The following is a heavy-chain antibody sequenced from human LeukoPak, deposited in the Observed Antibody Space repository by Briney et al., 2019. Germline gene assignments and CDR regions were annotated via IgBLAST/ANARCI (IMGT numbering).Heavy chain of an antibody. CDR3: ARAHAMEMATILFDY. Sequence: GSVKVSCKASGYTFTSYGISWVRQAPGQGLEWMGWISAYNGNTNYAQKLQGRVTMTTDTSTSTAYMELRSLRSDDTAVYYCARAHAMEMATILFDYWGQGTLVTVSS. V-gene: IGHV1-18*01. D-gene: IGHD5-24*01. J-gene: IGHJ4*02. CDR2: ISAYNGNT. CDR1: GYTFTSYG.